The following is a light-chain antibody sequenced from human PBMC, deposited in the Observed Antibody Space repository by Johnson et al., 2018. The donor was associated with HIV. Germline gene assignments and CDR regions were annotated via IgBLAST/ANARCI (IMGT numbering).Light chain of an antibody. J-gene: IGLJ1*01. CDR2: DNN. V-gene: IGLV1-51*01. Sequence: QSVLTQPPSVSAAPGQKVTISCSGSSSNIGNNYVSWYQQLPGTAPKLLIYDNNKRPSGIPDRFSGSKSGTSATLGITGLQTGDEADYYCGPWDSSLRAGYVFGTGTKVTVL. CDR3: GPWDSSLRAGYV. CDR1: SSNIGNNY.